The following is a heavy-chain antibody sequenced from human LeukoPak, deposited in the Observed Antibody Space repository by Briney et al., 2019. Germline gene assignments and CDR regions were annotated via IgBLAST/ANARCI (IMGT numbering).Heavy chain of an antibody. J-gene: IGHJ4*02. D-gene: IGHD4-17*01. CDR3: ARGGRTFRATVTWFDY. CDR1: GDSISSGGYA. CDR2: IHDSGST. Sequence: SETLSLTCAVSGDSISSGGYAWRWLRQTPGKGLEWIAYIHDSGSTYYNSSLKSRVSISVDTSKKQFSLGLISVTAADTAVYYCARGGRTFRATVTWFDYWGQGTLVTVSS. V-gene: IGHV4-30-4*07.